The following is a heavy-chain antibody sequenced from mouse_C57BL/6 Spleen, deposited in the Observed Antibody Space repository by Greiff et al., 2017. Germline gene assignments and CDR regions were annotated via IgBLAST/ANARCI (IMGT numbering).Heavy chain of an antibody. D-gene: IGHD2-5*01. J-gene: IGHJ1*03. CDR2: IYPRSGNT. V-gene: IGHV1-81*01. Sequence: QVQLQQSGAELARPGASVKLSCKASGYTFTSYGIRWVKQSTGQGLEWIGEIYPRSGNTNYNEKFKGKATLTADKSSSTAYMELRSLTSEDSAVYCCAGCDSNCGYFDVWGKGTTVTVSS. CDR3: AGCDSNCGYFDV. CDR1: GYTFTSYG.